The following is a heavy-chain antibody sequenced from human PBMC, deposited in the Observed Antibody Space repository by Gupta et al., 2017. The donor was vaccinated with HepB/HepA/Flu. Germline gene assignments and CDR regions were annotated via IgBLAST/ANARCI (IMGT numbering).Heavy chain of an antibody. J-gene: IGHJ6*02. V-gene: IGHV1-8*01. CDR2: MNPNSGNT. CDR1: GYTFTSYD. D-gene: IGHD5-18*01. CDR3: ARVGYSYGYGYYYGMDV. Sequence: QVQLVQSGAEAKKPGASVKVSCTASGYTFTSYDINWVRQATGQGLEWMGWMNPNSGNTGYAQKCQGRVTMTRNTSISTAYMELSSLRSEDTAVYYCARVGYSYGYGYYYGMDVWGQGTTVTGSS.